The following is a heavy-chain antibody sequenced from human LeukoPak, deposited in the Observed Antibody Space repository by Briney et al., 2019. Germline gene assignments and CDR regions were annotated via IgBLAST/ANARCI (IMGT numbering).Heavy chain of an antibody. J-gene: IGHJ5*02. CDR3: AHRQAYCGGDCYQDWFDP. D-gene: IGHD2-21*01. Sequence: ESGPTLVNPTQTLTLTCTFSGFSLSTSGVGVGWVRQPPGKALEWLALIYWNDDKRYSPSLKSRLTITKDTSKNQVVLTMTNMDPVDTATYYCAHRQAYCGGDCYQDWFDPWGQGTLVTVSS. CDR1: GFSLSTSGVG. CDR2: IYWNDDK. V-gene: IGHV2-5*01.